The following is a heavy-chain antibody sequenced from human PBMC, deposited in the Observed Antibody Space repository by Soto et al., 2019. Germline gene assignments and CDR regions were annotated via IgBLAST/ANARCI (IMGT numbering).Heavy chain of an antibody. J-gene: IGHJ4*02. Sequence: SETLSLTCTVSGDSISTYYWSWIRQPPGKGLEWIGDIYNSGTTNYNPSLKSRVTISVDTSKNQFSLKLNSVTAADTAVYYCARGTAADYWGQGTLVTVS. V-gene: IGHV4-59*01. CDR2: IYNSGTT. CDR1: GDSISTYY. CDR3: ARGTAADY. D-gene: IGHD6-25*01.